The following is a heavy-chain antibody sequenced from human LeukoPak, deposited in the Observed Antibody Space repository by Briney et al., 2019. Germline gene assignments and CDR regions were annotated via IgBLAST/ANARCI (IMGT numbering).Heavy chain of an antibody. D-gene: IGHD5-18*01. Sequence: PSEALSLTCAVYGGPFSGYYWSWIRQPPGKGLEWIGEINHSGSTNYNPSLKSRVTISVDTSKNQFSLKLSSVTAADTAVYYCARSGYSYGADAFDIWGQGTMVTVSS. CDR3: ARSGYSYGADAFDI. V-gene: IGHV4-34*01. CDR1: GGPFSGYY. J-gene: IGHJ3*02. CDR2: INHSGST.